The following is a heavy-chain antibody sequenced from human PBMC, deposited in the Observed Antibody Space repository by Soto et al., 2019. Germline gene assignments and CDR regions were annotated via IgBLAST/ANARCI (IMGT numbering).Heavy chain of an antibody. J-gene: IGHJ4*02. D-gene: IGHD3-3*01. CDR2: IYYSGST. Sequence: SETLSLTCTVSGGSISSGGYYWSWIRQHPGKGLEWIGYIYYSGSTYYNPSLRSRVTISVDTSKNQFSLKLSSVTAADTAVYYCARDNGHDFWSGYYGYWGQGTLVTVSS. CDR3: ARDNGHDFWSGYYGY. V-gene: IGHV4-31*03. CDR1: GGSISSGGYY.